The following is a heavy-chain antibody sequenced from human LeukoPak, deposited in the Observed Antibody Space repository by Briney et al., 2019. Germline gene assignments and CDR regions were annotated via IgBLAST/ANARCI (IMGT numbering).Heavy chain of an antibody. V-gene: IGHV3-30*03. J-gene: IGHJ3*02. CDR1: GFTFSSYS. D-gene: IGHD6-19*01. CDR3: ARGLQWLVQVVAFDI. Sequence: GALRLSCAASGFTFSSYSMNWVRQAPGKGLEWVAVISYDGSNKYYADSVKGRFTISRDNSKNTLYLQMNSLRAEDTAVYYCARGLQWLVQVVAFDIWGQGTMVTVSS. CDR2: ISYDGSNK.